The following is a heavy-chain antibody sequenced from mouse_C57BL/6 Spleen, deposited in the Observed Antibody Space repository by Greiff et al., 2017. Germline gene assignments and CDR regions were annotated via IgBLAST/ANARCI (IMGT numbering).Heavy chain of an antibody. Sequence: QVQLQQPGAELVRPGTSVKLSCKASGYTFTSYWMDWVKQRPGQGLEWIGVIDPSDSYTNYNQKFKGKATLTVDTSSSTAYMQLSSLTSEDSAGYYCARRGNEGFAYWGQGTLVTVSA. CDR2: IDPSDSYT. J-gene: IGHJ3*01. CDR1: GYTFTSYW. V-gene: IGHV1-59*01. D-gene: IGHD2-1*01. CDR3: ARRGNEGFAY.